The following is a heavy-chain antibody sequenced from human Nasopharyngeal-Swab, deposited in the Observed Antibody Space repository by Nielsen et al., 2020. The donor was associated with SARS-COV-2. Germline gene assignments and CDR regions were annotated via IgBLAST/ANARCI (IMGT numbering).Heavy chain of an antibody. J-gene: IGHJ2*01. CDR3: ARVRSSSSFVYWYFDL. D-gene: IGHD6-6*01. V-gene: IGHV3-53*01. Sequence: GGSLRLSCAASGFTFSSYPMSWVRQAPGKGLEWVSVIYSGGSTYYADSVKGRFTISRDNSKNTLYLQMNSLRAEDTAVYYCARVRSSSSFVYWYFDLWGRGTLVTVSS. CDR1: GFTFSSYP. CDR2: IYSGGST.